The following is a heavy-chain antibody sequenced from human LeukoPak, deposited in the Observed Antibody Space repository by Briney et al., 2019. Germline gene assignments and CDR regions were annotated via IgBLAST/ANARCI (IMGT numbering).Heavy chain of an antibody. CDR3: ARSMGIAVAGLDY. J-gene: IGHJ4*02. D-gene: IGHD6-19*01. V-gene: IGHV4-39*01. Sequence: AETLSLTCTVSGGSISSSSYYWGWIRQPPGKGLEWIGSIYYSGHTYYNPSLKSRVTISVDTSKNQFSLKLSSVTAADTAVYYCARSMGIAVAGLDYWGQGTLVTVSS. CDR1: GGSISSSSYY. CDR2: IYYSGHT.